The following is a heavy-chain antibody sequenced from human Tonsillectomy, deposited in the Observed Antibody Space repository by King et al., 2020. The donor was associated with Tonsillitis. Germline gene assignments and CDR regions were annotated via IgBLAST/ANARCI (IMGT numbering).Heavy chain of an antibody. CDR2: IYWDADK. CDR1: GFSLNTNGVG. D-gene: IGHD3-22*01. J-gene: IGHJ4*02. CDR3: AHSRRHYYDRSGPPYYFDY. V-gene: IGHV2-5*02. Sequence: TLKESGPTLVKPTQTLTLTCALSGFSLNTNGVGVGWIRQPPGKALEWLALIYWDADKRYRPSLKSRLTITEDTSKNQVVLTMTNMDPVDTATYYCAHSRRHYYDRSGPPYYFDYWGQGTLVTVSS.